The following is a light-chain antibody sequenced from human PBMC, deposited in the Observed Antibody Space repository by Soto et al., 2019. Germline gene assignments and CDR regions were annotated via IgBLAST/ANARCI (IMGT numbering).Light chain of an antibody. CDR2: DVS. V-gene: IGLV2-11*01. Sequence: QSALTQPRSVSGSPGQSVTISCTGTSSDVGDYNYVSWYQQYPGKAPKLVIYDVSKRPSGVPDRFSGSKSGNMASLTISGLQAEDEADYYCCSFAGSYTFWVFGGGTQLTVL. CDR1: SSDVGDYNY. CDR3: CSFAGSYTFWV. J-gene: IGLJ3*02.